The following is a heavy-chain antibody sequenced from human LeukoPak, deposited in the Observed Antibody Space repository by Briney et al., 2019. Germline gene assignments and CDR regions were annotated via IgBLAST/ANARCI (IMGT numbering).Heavy chain of an antibody. CDR1: GFTFSNAW. J-gene: IGHJ4*02. V-gene: IGHV3-15*01. Sequence: GGSLRLSCAASGFTFSNAWMSWVRQAPGKGLEWVGRIKKKTDGETTDYAAPVKGRFTISRDDSKNTLYLEMNSLKSDDTALYYCAAGTGTSDFDYWGQGTLVTVSS. D-gene: IGHD1-1*01. CDR2: IKKKTDGETT. CDR3: AAGTGTSDFDY.